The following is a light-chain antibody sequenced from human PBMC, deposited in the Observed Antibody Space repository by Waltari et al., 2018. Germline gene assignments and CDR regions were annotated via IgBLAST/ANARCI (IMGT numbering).Light chain of an antibody. CDR1: RGISSNY. CDR2: EAY. J-gene: IGKJ2*01. V-gene: IGKV3-20*01. CDR3: QLYGASPLYT. Sequence: EIVLTQSPGTLSLSPGERATLSCGASRGISSNYLVWYQQKPGQAPRLLIYEAYTSATGIPDRFSGGGSGTDFSLTISRLEPEDSGVYYCQLYGASPLYTFGQGTKLEI.